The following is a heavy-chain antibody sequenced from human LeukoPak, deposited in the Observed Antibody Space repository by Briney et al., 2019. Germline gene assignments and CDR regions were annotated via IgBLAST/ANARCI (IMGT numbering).Heavy chain of an antibody. CDR3: ASHGDDTGNYEAHVDH. V-gene: IGHV3-23*01. CDR2: ISSSGGNT. J-gene: IGHJ4*02. Sequence: PGVSLRLSCAASGFSVSSYYMSWVRQAPGKGLEWVSSISSSGGNTYYPDSVKGRFTISRDNSKNTMYLQMNSLRAEDTAVYYCASHGDDTGNYEAHVDHWGQGALVTVSS. CDR1: GFSVSSYY. D-gene: IGHD3-9*01.